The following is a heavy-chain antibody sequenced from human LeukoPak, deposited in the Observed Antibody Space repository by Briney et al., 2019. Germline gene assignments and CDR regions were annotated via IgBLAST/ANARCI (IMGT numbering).Heavy chain of an antibody. Sequence: SVKVSCKASGGTFSSYAISWVRQAPGQGLEWMGRIIPILGIANYAQKFQGRVTITADKSTSTAYMELSSLRSEDTAVYYCARGVDGGDSDWFDPWGQGTLVTVSS. CDR2: IIPILGIA. CDR3: ARGVDGGDSDWFDP. J-gene: IGHJ5*02. CDR1: GGTFSSYA. D-gene: IGHD2-21*02. V-gene: IGHV1-69*04.